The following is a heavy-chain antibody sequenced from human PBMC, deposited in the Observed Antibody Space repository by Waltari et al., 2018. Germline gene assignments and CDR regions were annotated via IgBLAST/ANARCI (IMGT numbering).Heavy chain of an antibody. CDR2: ISSSGSST. Sequence: VQLLESGGGLVQRGGSLRLSWAAPGSTFRTYAMNWARQAPGKGLEWVSTISSSGSSTYYADSVKGRFTISRDNSKNTVSLQMNSLRAEDTALYYCAKDGPGTWGYFDYWGQGTLVTVSS. CDR3: AKDGPGTWGYFDY. CDR1: GSTFRTYA. D-gene: IGHD6-13*01. V-gene: IGHV3-23*01. J-gene: IGHJ4*02.